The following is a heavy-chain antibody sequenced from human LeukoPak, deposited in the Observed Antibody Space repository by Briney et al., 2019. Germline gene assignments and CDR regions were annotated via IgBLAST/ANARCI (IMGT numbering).Heavy chain of an antibody. CDR2: INHSGST. Sequence: SETLSLTCAVYGGSFSGYYWSWIRQPPGKGLEWIGEINHSGSTNYNPSLKSRGTISVDTSKNQFSLKLSSVTAADTAVYYCARMGSYRYLAYFDYWGQGTLVTVSS. D-gene: IGHD3-16*02. V-gene: IGHV4-34*01. CDR1: GGSFSGYY. J-gene: IGHJ4*02. CDR3: ARMGSYRYLAYFDY.